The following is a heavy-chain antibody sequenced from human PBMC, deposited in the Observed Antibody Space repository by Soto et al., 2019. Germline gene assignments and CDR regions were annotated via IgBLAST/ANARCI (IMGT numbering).Heavy chain of an antibody. J-gene: IGHJ4*02. Sequence: QVQLVQSGAEVKKPGSSVKVSCKASADTFTGYTVTWVRQAPGQGLEWVGRVIPILGASNFAQKFQGRVTISADKSTDTAYMVLTALTSVHTAVYYCARCRGSYYSSCDSWGQGTLVAVSS. V-gene: IGHV1-69*08. CDR3: ARCRGSYYSSCDS. CDR2: VIPILGAS. CDR1: ADTFTGYT. D-gene: IGHD3-10*01.